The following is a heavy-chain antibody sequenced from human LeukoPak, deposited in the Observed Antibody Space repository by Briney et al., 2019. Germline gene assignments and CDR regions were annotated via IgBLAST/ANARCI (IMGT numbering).Heavy chain of an antibody. V-gene: IGHV3-74*01. J-gene: IGHJ4*02. CDR2: INSDGSWT. CDR3: VSFCEAY. D-gene: IGHD2/OR15-2a*01. CDR1: GNYW. Sequence: PGGSLRLSCAASGNYWMHWVRQAPGKGLVWVSHINSDGSWTSYADSVKGRFTISKDNAKNTVYLQIDNLRGEDTAVYYCVSFCEAYWGRGTLVTVSS.